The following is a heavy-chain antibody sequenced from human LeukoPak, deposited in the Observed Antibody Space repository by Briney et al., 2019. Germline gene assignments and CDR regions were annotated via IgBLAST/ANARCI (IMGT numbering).Heavy chain of an antibody. J-gene: IGHJ4*02. Sequence: PGGSLRLSCAASGFTFSDYYMSWIRQAPGKGLEWVSYVSSGSSTIYYADSVKGRFTVSRDNGKRSLYLHMNSLRAEDTAVYYCAREDASSWDYWGQGILVTVSS. CDR3: AREDASSWDY. CDR2: VSSGSSTI. CDR1: GFTFSDYY. V-gene: IGHV3-11*04. D-gene: IGHD6-13*01.